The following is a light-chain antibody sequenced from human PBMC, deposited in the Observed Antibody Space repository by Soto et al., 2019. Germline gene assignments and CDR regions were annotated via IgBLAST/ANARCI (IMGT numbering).Light chain of an antibody. V-gene: IGKV3-20*01. J-gene: IGKJ4*01. CDR2: GAS. Sequence: EIVLTQSPGTLSLSPGERATLSCRASQTVRTNYLAWFQHKPGQAPRLLIYGASSRATGIPDRFSGSGSGPDFTITIKRLEPEDFAVCFCQQDSDSPLTFGGGTKVDIK. CDR1: QTVRTNY. CDR3: QQDSDSPLT.